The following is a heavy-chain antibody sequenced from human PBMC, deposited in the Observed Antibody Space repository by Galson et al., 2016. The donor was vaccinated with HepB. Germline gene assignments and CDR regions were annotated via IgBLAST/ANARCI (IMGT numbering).Heavy chain of an antibody. Sequence: PALVKPTQTLTLTCTFSGFSLSSRGMCVSWIRQPPGKALEWLALIDWEDDKFYTKSLKTRLTISKDTSKSQVVLKMTNMDPVDTATYYCARGQFGLAFDYWGQGTLVTVSS. V-gene: IGHV2-70*01. J-gene: IGHJ4*02. CDR3: ARGQFGLAFDY. CDR1: GFSLSSRGMC. CDR2: IDWEDDK. D-gene: IGHD3-10*01.